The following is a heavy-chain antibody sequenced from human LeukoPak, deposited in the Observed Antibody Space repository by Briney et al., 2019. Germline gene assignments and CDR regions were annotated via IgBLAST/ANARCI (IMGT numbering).Heavy chain of an antibody. V-gene: IGHV4-4*07. Sequence: SETLSLTCTVSGGSLSSYYWSWVRQPAGKGLEWIGRIYSSRNTNYNPSLTSRVTMSVDTSRNQFSLKLSSVTAADTAVYYCARESVGYCSGGSCPYYFDYWGQGTLVTVSS. D-gene: IGHD2-15*01. CDR1: GGSLSSYY. CDR2: IYSSRNT. CDR3: ARESVGYCSGGSCPYYFDY. J-gene: IGHJ4*02.